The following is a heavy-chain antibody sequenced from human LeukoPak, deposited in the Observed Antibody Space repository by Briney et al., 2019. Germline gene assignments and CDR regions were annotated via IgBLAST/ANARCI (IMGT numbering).Heavy chain of an antibody. V-gene: IGHV1-69*13. D-gene: IGHD2-15*01. CDR3: ARANPYCSGGSCHVDY. CDR2: IVPMFGRT. Sequence: SVKVSCKASGGTFSSYAITWVRQAPGQGLEWMGGIVPMFGRTNYAQKFQGRVTITADDSTSTAYMELSSLKSEDTAVYYCARANPYCSGGSCHVDYWGQGTLVTVSS. CDR1: GGTFSSYA. J-gene: IGHJ4*02.